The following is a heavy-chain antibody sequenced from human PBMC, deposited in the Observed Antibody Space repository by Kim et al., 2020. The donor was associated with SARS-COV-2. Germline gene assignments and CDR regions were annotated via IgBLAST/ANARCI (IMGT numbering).Heavy chain of an antibody. D-gene: IGHD3-9*01. V-gene: IGHV3-21*01. Sequence: VKGRFTISRDNAKSSLYLQMNSLRAEDTAVYYCAREDEPYYDILTGYPDYWGQGTLVTVSS. CDR3: AREDEPYYDILTGYPDY. J-gene: IGHJ4*02.